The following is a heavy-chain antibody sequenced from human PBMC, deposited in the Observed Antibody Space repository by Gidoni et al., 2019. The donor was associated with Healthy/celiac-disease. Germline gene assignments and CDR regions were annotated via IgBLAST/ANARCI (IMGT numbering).Heavy chain of an antibody. V-gene: IGHV3-21*01. J-gene: IGHJ4*02. CDR3: ARDAMIVGPYDY. D-gene: IGHD3-22*01. Sequence: EVQLVESGGGLVKPGGSLRLSCAASGFTFSSYSMNWVRQAPGKGLEWVSSISSSSSYIYYADSVKGRFTISRDNAKNSLYLQMNSLRAEDTAVYYCARDAMIVGPYDYWGQGTLVTVSS. CDR2: ISSSSSYI. CDR1: GFTFSSYS.